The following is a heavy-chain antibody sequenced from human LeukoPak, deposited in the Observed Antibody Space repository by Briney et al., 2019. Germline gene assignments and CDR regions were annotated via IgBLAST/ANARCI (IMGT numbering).Heavy chain of an antibody. J-gene: IGHJ4*02. V-gene: IGHV1-2*02. D-gene: IGHD3-10*01. CDR3: ARDPNQLWFGESYDDY. CDR2: INPNSGGT. Sequence: ASVKVSCKASGYTFTGYYIHWVRQAPGQGLEWMGWINPNSGGTNYAQKFQGRVTMTRDTSISTAYMELSRLRSDDTAVYYCARDPNQLWFGESYDDYWGQGTLVTVSS. CDR1: GYTFTGYY.